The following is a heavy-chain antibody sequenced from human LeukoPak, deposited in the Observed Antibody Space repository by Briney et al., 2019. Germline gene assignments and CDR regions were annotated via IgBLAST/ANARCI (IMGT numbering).Heavy chain of an antibody. Sequence: GGSLRLSCAASGFTFSSYGMHWVRQAPGKGLEWVAVISYDGSNKYYADSVKGRFTISRDNSKNTLYLQMNSLRAEDTAVYYCAKTGGAIAAAANWFAPWGQGTLVTVSS. D-gene: IGHD6-13*01. J-gene: IGHJ5*02. V-gene: IGHV3-30*18. CDR2: ISYDGSNK. CDR3: AKTGGAIAAAANWFAP. CDR1: GFTFSSYG.